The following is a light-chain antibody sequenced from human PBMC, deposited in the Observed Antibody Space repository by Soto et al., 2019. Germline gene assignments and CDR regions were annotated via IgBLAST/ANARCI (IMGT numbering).Light chain of an antibody. CDR3: CSYAGDLAL. CDR2: DVS. CDR1: SSDVGVNNF. Sequence: QSVLTQPRSVSGSPGQSVTISCTGTSSDVGVNNFVSCYHQNPGKAPKLMVSDVSKRPSGVPDRFSGSKSGNTASLTISGLQAEDEADYYCCSYAGDLALFGGGTKLTVL. V-gene: IGLV2-11*01. J-gene: IGLJ2*01.